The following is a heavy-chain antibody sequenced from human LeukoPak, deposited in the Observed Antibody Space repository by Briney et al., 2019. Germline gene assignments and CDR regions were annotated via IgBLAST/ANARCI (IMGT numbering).Heavy chain of an antibody. CDR3: ARAKSSSWYSPDY. D-gene: IGHD6-13*01. J-gene: IGHJ4*02. CDR2: ISSSGSTI. Sequence: PGGSLSLSCAASGFTFSDYYMSWIRQAPGKGLEWVSYISSSGSTIYYADSVKGRFTISRDNAKNTLYLQMNSLRAEDTAVYYCARAKSSSWYSPDYWGQGTLVTVSS. CDR1: GFTFSDYY. V-gene: IGHV3-11*04.